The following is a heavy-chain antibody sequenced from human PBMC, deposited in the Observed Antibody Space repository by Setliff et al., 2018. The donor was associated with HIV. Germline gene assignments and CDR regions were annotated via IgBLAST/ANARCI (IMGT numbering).Heavy chain of an antibody. V-gene: IGHV4-38-2*01. Sequence: SETLSLTCAVSGYSISSGYYWGWIRQHPGKGLEWIGSIYHSGTTYYKSSLKSRVTISVDTSKNQFSLKLSSVTAADTAVYYCASAETHYSKWFDPWGQGTLVTVSS. J-gene: IGHJ5*02. D-gene: IGHD2-15*01. CDR3: ASAETHYSKWFDP. CDR1: GYSISSGYY. CDR2: IYHSGTT.